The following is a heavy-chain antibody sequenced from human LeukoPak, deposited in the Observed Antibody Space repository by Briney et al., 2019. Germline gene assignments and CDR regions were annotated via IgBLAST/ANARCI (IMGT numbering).Heavy chain of an antibody. J-gene: IGHJ5*02. CDR2: IDASGGST. Sequence: GGSLRLSCAASGFTFSSYAMTWVRQAPGKGLEWVSSIDASGGSTYYADSVKGRFTISRDNSKNTFFLQMNTLRAADTAVYYCAKGSGSGWFGWFAPWGQGTLVTVSS. D-gene: IGHD6-19*01. CDR3: AKGSGSGWFGWFAP. V-gene: IGHV3-23*01. CDR1: GFTFSSYA.